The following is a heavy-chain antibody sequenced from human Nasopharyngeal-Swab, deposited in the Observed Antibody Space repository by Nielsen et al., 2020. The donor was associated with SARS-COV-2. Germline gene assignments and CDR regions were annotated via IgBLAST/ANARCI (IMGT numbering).Heavy chain of an antibody. Sequence: SETLSLTCTVSGGSISNRNYYWGWIRQPPGKGLEWIGSIYYSGSTYYNPSLKSRVTISVDTSKNQFSLKLSSVTAADTAVYYCASRYYGYYWGQGTLVTVSS. CDR3: ASRYYGYY. D-gene: IGHD3-10*01. V-gene: IGHV4-39*01. CDR2: IYYSGST. CDR1: GGSISNRNYY. J-gene: IGHJ4*02.